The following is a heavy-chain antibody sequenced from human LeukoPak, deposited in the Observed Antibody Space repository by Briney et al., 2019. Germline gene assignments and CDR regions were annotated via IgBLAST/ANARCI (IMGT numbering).Heavy chain of an antibody. Sequence: GGSLRLSCAGSGYSFDEYAMHWVRQAPGKGLEWVSGINWKSDKIGYADSVKGRFTISRDNAKNSLYLQMNSLRAEDTALYYCAKDLVGATTQAFDIWGQGTMVTVSS. D-gene: IGHD1-26*01. CDR3: AKDLVGATTQAFDI. CDR1: GYSFDEYA. J-gene: IGHJ3*02. V-gene: IGHV3-9*01. CDR2: INWKSDKI.